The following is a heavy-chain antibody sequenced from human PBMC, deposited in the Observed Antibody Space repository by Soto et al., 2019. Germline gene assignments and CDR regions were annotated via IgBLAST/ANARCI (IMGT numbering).Heavy chain of an antibody. CDR3: AYGGSCDY. CDR2: ISSSGSAI. CDR1: GFSFNTYE. J-gene: IGHJ4*02. Sequence: EVQLVESGGGLVQPGGSLRLSCAASGFSFNTYEMNWVRQAPGKGLEWVSYISSSGSAIYYADSVKGRFTVSRDNGKNSLYLQMNSLRAEDTAVYYCAYGGSCDYWGQGTQVTVSS. D-gene: IGHD1-26*01. V-gene: IGHV3-48*03.